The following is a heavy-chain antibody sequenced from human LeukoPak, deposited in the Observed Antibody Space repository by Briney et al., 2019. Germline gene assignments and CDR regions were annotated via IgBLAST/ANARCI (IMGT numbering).Heavy chain of an antibody. J-gene: IGHJ4*02. CDR1: GFTFSSYG. D-gene: IGHD2-2*02. CDR2: IWYDGSNK. Sequence: GGSLRLSCAASGFTFSSYGMHWVRQAPGQGLEWVAVIWYDGSNKYYADSVKGRFTISRDNSKNTLYLQMNSLRAEDTAVYYCARGGVVPAAIPTDYWGQGTLVTVSS. CDR3: ARGGVVPAAIPTDY. V-gene: IGHV3-33*01.